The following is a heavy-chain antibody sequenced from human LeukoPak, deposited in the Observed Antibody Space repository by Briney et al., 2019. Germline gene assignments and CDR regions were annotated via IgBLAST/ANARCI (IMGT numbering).Heavy chain of an antibody. CDR2: ISGIGAST. CDR1: GFTFSSYA. J-gene: IGHJ1*01. D-gene: IGHD2-15*01. CDR3: ALLGYCSGGICHSTDFLGYVQH. Sequence: PGGSLRLSCAASGFTFSSYAMSWVRQAPGKGLEWVSAISGIGASTYYADSVKGRFTISRDNSKNTLYLQMNSLRAEDTAVYYCALLGYCSGGICHSTDFLGYVQHWGQGTLVIVSS. V-gene: IGHV3-23*01.